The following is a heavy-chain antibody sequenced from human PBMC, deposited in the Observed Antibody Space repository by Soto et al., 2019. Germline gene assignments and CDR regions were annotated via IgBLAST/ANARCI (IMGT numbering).Heavy chain of an antibody. D-gene: IGHD1-7*01. Sequence: QEQLVESGGGVVQPGTSLRLSCAVPGGIFHGYGMHWVRQAPGKGLEWVAIRRFDGSNEEYADSVKGRFTISRDNSKTTWYLQMNTLGAEDTAVYYCARDGIGGTVFRGYLDYWGRGTVVTVSS. J-gene: IGHJ4*02. CDR1: GGIFHGYG. CDR2: RRFDGSNE. V-gene: IGHV3-33*01. CDR3: ARDGIGGTVFRGYLDY.